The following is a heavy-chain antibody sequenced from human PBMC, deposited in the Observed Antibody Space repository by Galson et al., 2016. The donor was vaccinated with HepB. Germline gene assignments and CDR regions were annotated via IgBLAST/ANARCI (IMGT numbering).Heavy chain of an antibody. J-gene: IGHJ4*02. D-gene: IGHD2-21*01. Sequence: SLRLSCAASGFIFRNTWMNWVRQAPGKGLEWVGRIKSKPDGEITNYAEPVKGRFAISRDDSKSTLYLQMTSLKTDDSAVYYGTTDSFVVGPGWGQGTLVTVSS. CDR2: IKSKPDGEIT. V-gene: IGHV3-15*07. CDR1: GFIFRNTW. CDR3: TTDSFVVGPG.